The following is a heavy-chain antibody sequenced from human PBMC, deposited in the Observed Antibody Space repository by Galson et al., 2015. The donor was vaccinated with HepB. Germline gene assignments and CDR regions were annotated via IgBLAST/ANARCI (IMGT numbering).Heavy chain of an antibody. J-gene: IGHJ6*03. D-gene: IGHD3-3*01. CDR3: AGNLDDSSRGYPSYYYYMDV. CDR1: GGSVSGHY. V-gene: IGHV4-59*02. Sequence: SETLSLTCTVSGGSVSGHYWSWIRQPPGKGLEWIGFIYYSGSTNYSPSLQSRVTISVDTSKNQFSLKMTSVSAADAAVYYCAGNLDDSSRGYPSYYYYMDVWGKGATVTVSS. CDR2: IYYSGST.